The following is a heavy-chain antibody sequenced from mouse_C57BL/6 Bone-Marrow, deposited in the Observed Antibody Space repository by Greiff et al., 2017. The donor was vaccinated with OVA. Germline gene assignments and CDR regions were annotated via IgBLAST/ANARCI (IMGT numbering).Heavy chain of an antibody. D-gene: IGHD1-1*01. J-gene: IGHJ4*01. CDR2: ISYSGST. V-gene: IGHV3-8*01. CDR3: ARGSSYGYAMDY. CDR1: GYSITSAY. Sequence: EVQLQESGPGLAKPSQTLSLTCSVTGYSITSAYWNWIRQFPGNKLEYMGYISYSGSTYYNPSLISRISITRDTSKNQYYLQLNSVTTEDTATYYCARGSSYGYAMDYWGQGTAVTVSS.